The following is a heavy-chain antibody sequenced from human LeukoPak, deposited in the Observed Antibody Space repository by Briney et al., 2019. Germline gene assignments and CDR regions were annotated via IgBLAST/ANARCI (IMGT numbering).Heavy chain of an antibody. V-gene: IGHV4-59*08. Sequence: SETLSLTCTVSGGSVSGFYWSWIRQSPGKGLEWIGYIYYGGNTKYSPSLKRRVTISVDTSKNQFSLKLSSVTAADTAVYYCARVATWVSWFDPWGQGTLVTVSS. CDR1: GGSVSGFY. CDR3: ARVATWVSWFDP. CDR2: IYYGGNT. D-gene: IGHD5-12*01. J-gene: IGHJ5*02.